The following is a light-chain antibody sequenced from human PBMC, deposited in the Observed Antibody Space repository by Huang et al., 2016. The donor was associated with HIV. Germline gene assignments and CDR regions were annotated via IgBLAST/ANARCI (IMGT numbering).Light chain of an antibody. CDR3: MQSLQSLT. CDR1: QSLVHDNGYSY. V-gene: IGKV2-28*01. Sequence: DIVMTQSPLSLPVTPGEPASISCRSSQSLVHDNGYSYLDWNLQKPGQSPQVLIYMASGRAPGIPDRFSGGGSGTNFTLEINRVDAEDVGTYYRMQSLQSLTFGGGTRLEIK. J-gene: IGKJ4*01. CDR2: MAS.